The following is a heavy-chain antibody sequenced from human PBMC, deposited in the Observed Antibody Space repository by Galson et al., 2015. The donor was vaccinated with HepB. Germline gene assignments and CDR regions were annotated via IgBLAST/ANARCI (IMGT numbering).Heavy chain of an antibody. CDR1: GYTFTDYY. CDR3: ARALRLTYYYDSSGYSDY. V-gene: IGHV1-2*02. J-gene: IGHJ4*02. D-gene: IGHD3-22*01. CDR2: INPNSGGA. Sequence: SVKVSCKASGYTFTDYYIHWVRQAPGQGLEWMGWINPNSGGANYAQKFQGRVTMTRDTPISTGYLHLNRLRSDDTAVYYCARALRLTYYYDSSGYSDYWGQGTLVTVSS.